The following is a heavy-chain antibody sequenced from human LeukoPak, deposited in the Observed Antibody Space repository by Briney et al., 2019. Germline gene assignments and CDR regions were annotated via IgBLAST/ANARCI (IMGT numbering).Heavy chain of an antibody. J-gene: IGHJ4*02. V-gene: IGHV3-33*01. D-gene: IGHD6-6*01. CDR1: GFTFSNHG. CDR3: ARDLAAARLDF. Sequence: PGRSLRLSCAASGFTFSNHGMHWVRQAPGKGLEWVANIWYDGSQEYYADTVKGRFTISRDISKNTLYLQMNSLRAEDTAVYCCARDLAAARLDFRGQGTLVTVSS. CDR2: IWYDGSQE.